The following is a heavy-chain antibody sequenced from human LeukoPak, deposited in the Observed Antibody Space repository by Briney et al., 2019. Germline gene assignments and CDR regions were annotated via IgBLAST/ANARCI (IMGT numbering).Heavy chain of an antibody. J-gene: IGHJ4*02. CDR2: ISSSGTTI. D-gene: IGHD5-24*01. Sequence: PGGSLRLSCAASGFTFSDYYMSWIRQAPGKGLERVSYISSSGTTIYYADSVKGRFTISRDNAKNSLYLQMNSLRAEDTAAYYCARSLRWLQALDYWGQGTLVTVSS. CDR1: GFTFSDYY. V-gene: IGHV3-11*01. CDR3: ARSLRWLQALDY.